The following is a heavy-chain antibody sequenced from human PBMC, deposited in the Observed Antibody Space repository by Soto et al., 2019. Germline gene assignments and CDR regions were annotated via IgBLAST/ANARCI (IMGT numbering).Heavy chain of an antibody. CDR2: ISPYNGNT. D-gene: IGHD2-15*01. V-gene: IGHV1-18*01. Sequence: QGQLVQSGAEVKKPGASVKVSCKTAGYTFSSYDIGWVRQAPGQGLEWMGWISPYNGNTNYAQKFQGRVTMTTDISTKTAYMELRSLRSADTAVYYCAREDRYYGMDVWGQGTTVTVSS. CDR1: GYTFSSYD. CDR3: AREDRYYGMDV. J-gene: IGHJ6*02.